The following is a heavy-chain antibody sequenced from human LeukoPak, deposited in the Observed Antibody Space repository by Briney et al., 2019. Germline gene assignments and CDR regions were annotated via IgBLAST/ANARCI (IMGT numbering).Heavy chain of an antibody. Sequence: GGSLRLSCAASGFTFSSYTMNWVRQAPGKGLEWVSTISGSGSGTYYADSVKGRFIISRDNSDNTLFLQMNSLRAEDTAVYYCAKESHGITIFGVVIAPPGYWGQGTLVTVSS. D-gene: IGHD3-3*01. CDR3: AKESHGITIFGVVIAPPGY. CDR1: GFTFSSYT. J-gene: IGHJ4*02. V-gene: IGHV3-23*01. CDR2: ISGSGSGT.